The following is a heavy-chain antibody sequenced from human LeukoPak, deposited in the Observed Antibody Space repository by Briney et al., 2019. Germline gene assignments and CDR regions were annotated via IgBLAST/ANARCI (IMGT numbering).Heavy chain of an antibody. D-gene: IGHD3-10*01. CDR1: GFTFDDYG. CDR2: INWNGDNT. CDR3: ARGIYGSGFEYLNH. Sequence: GGSLRLSCAASGFTFDDYGMSWVRQAPGKGLEWVSGINWNGDNTDYADSVKGRFTISRDNAKNSLYLQMNSLRAEDTALYYCARGIYGSGFEYLNHWGQGTLVTVSS. V-gene: IGHV3-20*04. J-gene: IGHJ1*01.